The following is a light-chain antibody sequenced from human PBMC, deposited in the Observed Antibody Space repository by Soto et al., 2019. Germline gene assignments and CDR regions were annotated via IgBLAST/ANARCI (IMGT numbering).Light chain of an antibody. CDR2: DAS. J-gene: IGKJ1*01. CDR1: QSIGTW. V-gene: IGKV1-5*01. Sequence: DTQSTPSPSTLSASVGDSVTIPXGASQSIGTWLARYQQKPGKAPKXXIFDASTLESGVPSRFSGSGSGTDFTLTISSLQPDDFATYYCQQYRDSSGAFGQGTKVDIK. CDR3: QQYRDSSGA.